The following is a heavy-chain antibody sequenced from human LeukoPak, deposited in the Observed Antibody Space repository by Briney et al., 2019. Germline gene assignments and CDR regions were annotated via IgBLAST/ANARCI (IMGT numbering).Heavy chain of an antibody. D-gene: IGHD6-13*01. CDR2: IIPILGIA. CDR3: ARDLKQQLPKYYFDY. CDR1: GGTFSSYA. Sequence: ASVKVSCKASGGTFSSYAISWVRQAPGQGLEWMGRIIPILGIANYAQKFQGRVTITADKSTSTAYMELSSLRSEDTAVYYCARDLKQQLPKYYFDYWGQGTLVTVSS. J-gene: IGHJ4*02. V-gene: IGHV1-69*04.